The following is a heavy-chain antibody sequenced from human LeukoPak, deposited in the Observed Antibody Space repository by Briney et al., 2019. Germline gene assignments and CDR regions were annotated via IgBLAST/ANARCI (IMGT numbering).Heavy chain of an antibody. CDR2: INHSGST. Sequence: SETLSLTCAVYGGSFSGYYWSWIRQPPGKGLEWIGEINHSGSTNYNPSLKSRVTISVDTSKNQFSLKLSSVTAADTAVYYCARGYSLIVVVVTATAGAFDIWGQGTMVTVSS. CDR1: GGSFSGYY. J-gene: IGHJ3*02. CDR3: ARGYSLIVVVVTATAGAFDI. V-gene: IGHV4-34*01. D-gene: IGHD2-15*01.